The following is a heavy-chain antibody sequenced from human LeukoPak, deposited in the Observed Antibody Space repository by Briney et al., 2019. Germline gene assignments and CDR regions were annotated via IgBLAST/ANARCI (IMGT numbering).Heavy chain of an antibody. CDR2: IYYSGST. CDR1: GGSISSYY. D-gene: IGHD5-18*01. CDR3: AGEALRGYSYGIDY. V-gene: IGHV4-59*01. J-gene: IGHJ4*02. Sequence: SETLSLTCTVSGGSISSYYWSWIRQPPGKGLEWIGYIYYSGSTNYNPSLKSRVTISVDTSKNQFSLKLSSVTAADTAVYYCAGEALRGYSYGIDYWGQGTLVTVSS.